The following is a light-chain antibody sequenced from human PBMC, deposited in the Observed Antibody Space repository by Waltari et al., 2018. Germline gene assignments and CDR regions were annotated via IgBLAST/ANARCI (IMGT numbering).Light chain of an antibody. V-gene: IGKV3-15*01. Sequence: DIVMTQSPATLSVSPGESAIRSCRASQSVSGYLAWYQQKPGQAPRLLIYSASTRVTGIPARFSGSGSGTEFTLTISSLQSEDFAVYHCQQYNDWLAPTFGGGTKVEI. CDR3: QQYNDWLAPT. CDR2: SAS. J-gene: IGKJ4*01. CDR1: QSVSGY.